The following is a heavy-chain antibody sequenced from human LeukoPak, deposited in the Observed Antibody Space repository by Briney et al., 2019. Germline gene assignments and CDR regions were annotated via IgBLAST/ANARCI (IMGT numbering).Heavy chain of an antibody. CDR2: ISSSSSTI. V-gene: IGHV3-48*01. Sequence: GGSLRLSCAASGFTFSSYSMNWVRQAPGKGLEWVSYISSSSSTIYYADSVKGRFTISRDNAKNSLYLQMNSLRVEDTAVYYCASNYGGNYYNGMDVWGQGTTVTVSS. J-gene: IGHJ6*02. D-gene: IGHD4-23*01. CDR3: ASNYGGNYYNGMDV. CDR1: GFTFSSYS.